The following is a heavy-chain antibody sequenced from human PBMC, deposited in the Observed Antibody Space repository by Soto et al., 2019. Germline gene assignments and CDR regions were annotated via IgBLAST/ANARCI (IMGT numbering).Heavy chain of an antibody. CDR1: GFTFSSHG. CDR2: IWYDGTNK. D-gene: IGHD4-17*01. V-gene: IGHV3-33*01. CDR3: ARDEKGGLYGPDY. J-gene: IGHJ4*02. Sequence: QVQLVESGGGVVQPGRSLSLSCAASGFTFSSHGLHWVRQAPGKGLEWVAVIWYDGTNKNYADSVKGRFTVSRDNSKNTLDLHMNSLRAEDTAVYYCARDEKGGLYGPDYWGQGTLVTVSS.